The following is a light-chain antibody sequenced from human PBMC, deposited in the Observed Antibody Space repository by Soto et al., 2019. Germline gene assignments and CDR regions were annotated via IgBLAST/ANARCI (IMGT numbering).Light chain of an antibody. CDR2: GAS. CDR1: QSVSIH. Sequence: EIVMTQSPATLSVYPGERATLSCRASQSVSIHVACYQQKRGQSPRLLIYGASTRPTGIPARFSGSGSGTEFTLTISSLQSEDFAVYFCQQYNTWPDTFGQGTKLEIK. V-gene: IGKV3-15*01. CDR3: QQYNTWPDT. J-gene: IGKJ2*01.